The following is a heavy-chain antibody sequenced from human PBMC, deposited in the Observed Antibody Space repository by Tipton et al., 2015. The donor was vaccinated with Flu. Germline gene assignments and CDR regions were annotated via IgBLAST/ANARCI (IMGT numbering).Heavy chain of an antibody. J-gene: IGHJ4*02. CDR1: GFTFSSYE. CDR2: ISSSGSTI. D-gene: IGHD3-16*01. V-gene: IGHV3-48*03. Sequence: SLRLSCAASGFTFSSYEMNWVRRAPGKGLEWVSYISSSGSTIYFADSVKGRFTISRDNAKNSLYLQMHSLRAEDTAVYYCARVWGYSYYFDFWGQGTLVTVSS. CDR3: ARVWGYSYYFDF.